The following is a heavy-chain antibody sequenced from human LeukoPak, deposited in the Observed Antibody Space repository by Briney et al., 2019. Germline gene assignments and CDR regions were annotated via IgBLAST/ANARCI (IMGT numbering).Heavy chain of an antibody. CDR2: IIPIFGTA. D-gene: IGHD3-10*01. J-gene: IGHJ5*02. CDR3: ARGLAPRYYYGSGSYYNWFDP. CDR1: GGTFSSYA. Sequence: SAKVSCKASGGTFSSYAISWVRQAPGQGLEWMGGIIPIFGTANYAQKFQGRVTITADKSTSTAYMELSSLRSEDTAVYYCARGLAPRYYYGSGSYYNWFDPWGQGTLVTVSS. V-gene: IGHV1-69*06.